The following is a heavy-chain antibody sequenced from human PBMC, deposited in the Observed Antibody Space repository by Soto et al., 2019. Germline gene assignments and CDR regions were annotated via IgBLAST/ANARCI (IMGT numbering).Heavy chain of an antibody. J-gene: IGHJ6*02. V-gene: IGHV3-11*01. CDR1: GLTFRDYY. CDR2: ISSSGSTI. D-gene: IGHD2-2*01. Sequence: RXSCAASGLTFRDYYMSWIRQARGKGLEWVSYISSSGSTIYYADSVKGRFTTSRDNDNNSLYLQMNRLRAEDTAVYYCSGPNVVPAAYYYYGMDVWGQGTTVTVSS. CDR3: SGPNVVPAAYYYYGMDV.